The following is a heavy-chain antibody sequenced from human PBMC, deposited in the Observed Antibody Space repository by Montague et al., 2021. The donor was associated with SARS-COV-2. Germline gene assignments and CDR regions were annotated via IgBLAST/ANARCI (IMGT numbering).Heavy chain of an antibody. J-gene: IGHJ6*02. V-gene: IGHV3-33*01. D-gene: IGHD2-2*02. CDR2: IWYGGSNK. Sequence: SLRLSCAASGFSFSSYGLNSVRQAPGKGLEWVSVIWYGGSNKQYADSVKGRFTISRDNSKNTLYLQMNSLRAEDTALYYCARDSFSSCTSSSCYMGGMDVWGQGTMVTVSS. CDR3: ARDSFSSCTSSSCYMGGMDV. CDR1: GFSFSSYG.